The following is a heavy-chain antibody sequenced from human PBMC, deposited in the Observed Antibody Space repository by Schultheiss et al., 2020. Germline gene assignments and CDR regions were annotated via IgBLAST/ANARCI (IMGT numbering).Heavy chain of an antibody. CDR1: GYTFTSYY. CDR3: ARERLAHCSGGSCYSRWFDP. D-gene: IGHD2-15*01. CDR2: INPSGGST. J-gene: IGHJ5*02. Sequence: ASVKVSCKASGYTFTSYYMHWVRQAPGQGLEWMGIINPSGGSTSYAQKFQGRVTMTRDTSTSTVYMELSSLRSEDTAVYYCARERLAHCSGGSCYSRWFDPWGQGTLVTVSS. V-gene: IGHV1-46*01.